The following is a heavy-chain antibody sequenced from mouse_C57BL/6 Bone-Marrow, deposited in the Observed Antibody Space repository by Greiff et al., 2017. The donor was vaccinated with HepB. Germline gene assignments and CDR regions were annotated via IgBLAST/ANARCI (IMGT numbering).Heavy chain of an antibody. CDR3: ARQLRPPWFAY. V-gene: IGHV1-80*01. Sequence: QVQLQQSGAELVKPGASVKISCKASGYAFSSYWMNWVKQRPGKGLEWIGQIYPGDGDTNYNGKFKGKATLTADKSSRTAYMQLSSLTSEDSAVYFCARQLRPPWFAYWGQGTLVTVSA. CDR2: IYPGDGDT. CDR1: GYAFSSYW. D-gene: IGHD3-2*02. J-gene: IGHJ3*01.